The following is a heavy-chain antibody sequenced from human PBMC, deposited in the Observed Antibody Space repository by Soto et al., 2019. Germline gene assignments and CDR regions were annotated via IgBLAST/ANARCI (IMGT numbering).Heavy chain of an antibody. D-gene: IGHD2-21*01. CDR1: GYTFTSYG. CDR3: ASSPESAYWFDP. CDR2: ISAYNGNT. J-gene: IGHJ5*02. Sequence: ASVKVSCKASGYTFTSYGISWVRQAPGQGLEWMGWISAYNGNTNYAQKLQGRVTMTTDTSTSTAYMELRSLRSDDTAVYYCASSPESAYWFDPWGQGPLVTVSS. V-gene: IGHV1-18*01.